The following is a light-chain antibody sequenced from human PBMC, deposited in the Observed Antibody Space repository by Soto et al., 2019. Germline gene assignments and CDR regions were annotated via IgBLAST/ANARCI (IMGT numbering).Light chain of an antibody. V-gene: IGKV1-39*01. CDR1: QRIDNY. J-gene: IGKJ4*01. CDR3: QQSYDSPPT. CDR2: DAS. Sequence: DVHMTQSPSSLSASVGDRVTITCRASQRIDNYLNWYQHKSGKAPQLLIYDASTLQSGVPSRFRGTGSGTDFTLTISSLQSEDFATYYCQQSYDSPPTFGGGTKVDIK.